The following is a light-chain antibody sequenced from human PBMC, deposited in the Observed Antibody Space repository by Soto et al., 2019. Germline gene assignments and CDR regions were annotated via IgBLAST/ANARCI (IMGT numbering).Light chain of an antibody. CDR1: QSITSNY. J-gene: IGKJ5*01. V-gene: IGKV3-20*01. CDR2: GAS. Sequence: EIVLTQSPGTLSLSPGEGATLSCRASQSITSNYLAWYQQRPGQPPRLLIYGASSRATGIPARFSGGGSGTDFTLTISRLAPEDFAVYYCQQYGSSSPTTFGQGTRLEIE. CDR3: QQYGSSSPTT.